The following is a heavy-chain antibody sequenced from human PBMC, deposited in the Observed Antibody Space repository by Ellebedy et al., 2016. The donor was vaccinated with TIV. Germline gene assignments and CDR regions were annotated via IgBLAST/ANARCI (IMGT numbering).Heavy chain of an antibody. D-gene: IGHD5-24*01. CDR3: ARERRDGYNIQGPH. J-gene: IGHJ4*02. CDR1: GGSFSGYY. V-gene: IGHV4-34*01. CDR2: INHSGST. Sequence: SETLSLXXAVYGGSFSGYYWSWIRQSPGKGLEWIGEINHSGSTNYNPSLESRITISVDTSKNQFSLKMRSVTAADTARYYCARERRDGYNIQGPHWGQGTRVTVSS.